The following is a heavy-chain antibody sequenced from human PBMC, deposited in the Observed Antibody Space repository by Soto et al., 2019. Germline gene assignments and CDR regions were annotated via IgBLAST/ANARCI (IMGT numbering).Heavy chain of an antibody. V-gene: IGHV1-18*04. J-gene: IGHJ4*02. D-gene: IGHD6-19*01. CDR3: ARDGTFRYSSGWIPFDY. Sequence: QVQLVQSGAEVKKPGASVKVSCKASGYTFTSYGISWVRQAPGQGLEWMGWISAYNGNTNYAQKLQGRVTMTTNTSTSTAYMELRSLRSDDTAVYYCARDGTFRYSSGWIPFDYWGQGTLVTVSS. CDR1: GYTFTSYG. CDR2: ISAYNGNT.